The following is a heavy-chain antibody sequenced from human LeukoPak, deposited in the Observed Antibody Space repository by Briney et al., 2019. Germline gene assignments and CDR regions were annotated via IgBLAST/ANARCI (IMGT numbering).Heavy chain of an antibody. D-gene: IGHD4-17*01. CDR3: ARGYGDSSYYYYGMDV. J-gene: IGHJ6*02. CDR1: GYTFTGYY. CDR2: INPNSGGT. V-gene: IGHV1-2*02. Sequence: ASVKVSCKASGYTFTGYYMHWVRQAPGQGLEWMGWINPNSGGTNYAQKFQGRVTMTRDKSISTAYMELSRLRSDDTAVYYCARGYGDSSYYYYGMDVWGQGTTVTVSS.